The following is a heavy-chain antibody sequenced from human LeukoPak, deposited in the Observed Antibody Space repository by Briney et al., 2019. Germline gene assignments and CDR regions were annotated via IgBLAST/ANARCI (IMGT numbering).Heavy chain of an antibody. J-gene: IGHJ3*02. V-gene: IGHV1-69*13. CDR1: GGTFSSYA. Sequence: ASVKVSCKASGGTFSSYAISWVRQAPGQGLEWMGGIIPIFGTANYAQKFQGRVTITADESTSTAYMELSSLRSEDTAVYYCARTVVVTAEHAFDIWGRGTMVTVSS. CDR2: IIPIFGTA. CDR3: ARTVVVTAEHAFDI. D-gene: IGHD2-21*02.